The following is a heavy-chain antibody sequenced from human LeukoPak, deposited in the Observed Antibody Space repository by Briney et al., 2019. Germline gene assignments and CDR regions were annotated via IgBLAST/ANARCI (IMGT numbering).Heavy chain of an antibody. J-gene: IGHJ5*02. CDR2: IQHDGSEQ. D-gene: IGHD6-19*01. CDR3: ATPARGGSALP. Sequence: GGSLRLSCAASGFSFSSYWMGWVRQAPGKGLEWVANIQHDGSEQYYVDSVKGRFTISRDNTKKSLFLQINSLRAEDTAVYYCATPARGGSALPWGQGTLVTVSS. CDR1: GFSFSSYW. V-gene: IGHV3-7*01.